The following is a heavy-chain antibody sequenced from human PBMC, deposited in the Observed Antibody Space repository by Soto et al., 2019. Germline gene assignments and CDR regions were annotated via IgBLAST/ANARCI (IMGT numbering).Heavy chain of an antibody. D-gene: IGHD2-2*01. Sequence: ASVKVSCKASGYTFTSYGISWVRQAPGQGLEWMGWISAYNGNTNYAQKLQGRVTMTTDTSTSTAYMELRSLRSDDTAVYYCARQGKGYCSSTSCYFEFRPWFDPWGQGTLVTVSS. CDR2: ISAYNGNT. CDR1: GYTFTSYG. CDR3: ARQGKGYCSSTSCYFEFRPWFDP. J-gene: IGHJ5*02. V-gene: IGHV1-18*01.